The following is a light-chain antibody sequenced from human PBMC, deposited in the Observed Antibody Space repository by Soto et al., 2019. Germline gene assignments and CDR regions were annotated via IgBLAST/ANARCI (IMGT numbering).Light chain of an antibody. J-gene: IGLJ3*02. CDR3: AAWDDRLNGPV. CDR1: SSNIGNNY. Sequence: QTVVTQPPSASGTPGQTVTIFCSGTSSNIGNNYVYWYQQFPGTAPKLLINRNNQRPSGVPDRFSGSKSGTSASLAISGLRSEDEADYSCAAWDDRLNGPVFGGGTQLTVL. CDR2: RNN. V-gene: IGLV1-47*01.